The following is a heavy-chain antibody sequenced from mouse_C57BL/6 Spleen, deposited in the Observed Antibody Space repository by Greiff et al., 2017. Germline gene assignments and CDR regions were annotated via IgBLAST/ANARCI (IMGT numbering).Heavy chain of an antibody. J-gene: IGHJ3*01. CDR3: ARVEYDYDGAWFAY. V-gene: IGHV1-22*01. D-gene: IGHD2-4*01. Sequence: EVQLQQSGPELVKPGASVKLSCKASGYTFTDYNMHWVKQSHGKSLEWIGYINPNNGGTNYNQKFKGKATLTVNKSSSTAYMELSSLTSEDSAVYCCARVEYDYDGAWFAYWGQGTLVTVSA. CDR2: INPNNGGT. CDR1: GYTFTDYN.